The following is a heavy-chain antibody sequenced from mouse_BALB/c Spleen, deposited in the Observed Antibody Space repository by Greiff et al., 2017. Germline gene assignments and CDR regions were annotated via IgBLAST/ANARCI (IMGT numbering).Heavy chain of an antibody. Sequence: QVQLQQSGAELMKPGASVKISCKATGYTFSSYWIEWVKQRPGHGLEWIGEILPGSGSTNYNEKFKGKATFTADTSSNTAYMQLSSLTSEDSAVYYCARFMITTGYAMDYWGQGTSVTVSS. D-gene: IGHD2-4*01. V-gene: IGHV1-9*01. J-gene: IGHJ4*01. CDR3: ARFMITTGYAMDY. CDR1: GYTFSSYW. CDR2: ILPGSGST.